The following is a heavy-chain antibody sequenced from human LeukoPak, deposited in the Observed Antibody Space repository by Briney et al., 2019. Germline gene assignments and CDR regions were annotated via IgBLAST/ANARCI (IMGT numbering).Heavy chain of an antibody. V-gene: IGHV3-23*01. J-gene: IGHJ3*02. Sequence: PGASLRLSCAAAGLTFSSYAMSWVRQAPGKGLEWVSRIIATGGSTYYADSVQGRFAISRDNSKNTLYLQLNSLRVEDTAVYYCAKGKTSGWDQDAFDIWGQGTMVTVSS. CDR2: IIATGGST. CDR1: GLTFSSYA. D-gene: IGHD6-19*01. CDR3: AKGKTSGWDQDAFDI.